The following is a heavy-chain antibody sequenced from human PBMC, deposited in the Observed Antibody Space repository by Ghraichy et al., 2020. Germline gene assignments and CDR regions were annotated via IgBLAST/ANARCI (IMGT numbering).Heavy chain of an antibody. J-gene: IGHJ4*02. D-gene: IGHD1-7*01. Sequence: GESLNISCAASGFTFSSYGMHWVRQAPGKGLEWVAFIRYDGSNEYYADSVKGRFTISRDNSKNTLYLQMNSLRAEDTAVYYCAKDQSPLLELPTYYFDYWGQGTLVTVSS. CDR1: GFTFSSYG. CDR3: AKDQSPLLELPTYYFDY. V-gene: IGHV3-30*02. CDR2: IRYDGSNE.